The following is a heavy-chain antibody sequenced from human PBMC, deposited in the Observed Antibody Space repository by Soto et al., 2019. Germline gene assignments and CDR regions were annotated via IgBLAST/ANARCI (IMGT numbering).Heavy chain of an antibody. Sequence: ASVKVSCKASGGTFSSYTISWVRQAPGQGLEWMGRIIPILGIANYAQKFQGRVTITADKSTSTAYMELSSLRSEDTAVYYCARGIVVVPAAHYYYGMDVWGQGTTVTVSS. CDR3: ARGIVVVPAAHYYYGMDV. CDR2: IIPILGIA. CDR1: GGTFSSYT. D-gene: IGHD2-2*01. J-gene: IGHJ6*02. V-gene: IGHV1-69*02.